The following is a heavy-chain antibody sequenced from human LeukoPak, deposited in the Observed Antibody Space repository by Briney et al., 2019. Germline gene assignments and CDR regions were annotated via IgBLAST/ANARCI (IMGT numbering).Heavy chain of an antibody. CDR2: IYYSGST. V-gene: IGHV4-59*01. CDR3: ARDYYDDAFDI. Sequence: SETLSLTCTVSGGSISSYYWSWIRQPPGKGLEWIGDIYYSGSTNYNPSLKSRVTISVDTSKNQFSLKLSSVTAADTAVYYCARDYYDDAFDIWGQGTMVTVSS. J-gene: IGHJ3*02. D-gene: IGHD3-22*01. CDR1: GGSISSYY.